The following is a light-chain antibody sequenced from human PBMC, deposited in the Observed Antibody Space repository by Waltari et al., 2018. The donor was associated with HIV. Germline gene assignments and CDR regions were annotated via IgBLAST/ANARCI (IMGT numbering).Light chain of an antibody. CDR2: RNN. J-gene: IGLJ1*01. CDR3: ATWNDSLSGYV. Sequence: QSLLTQPPSASGTPGQRVTISCSGSSSNIGRNYVYWYQQLPGTAPKLLIYRNNQRPSGVPDRFSGSKSGTSASLAISGLRSEDEADYYCATWNDSLSGYVFGTGTKVTV. CDR1: SSNIGRNY. V-gene: IGLV1-47*01.